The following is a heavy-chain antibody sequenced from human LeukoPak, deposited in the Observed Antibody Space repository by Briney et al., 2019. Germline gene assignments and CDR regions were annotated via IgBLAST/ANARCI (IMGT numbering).Heavy chain of an antibody. D-gene: IGHD6-6*01. J-gene: IGHJ6*03. V-gene: IGHV1-2*02. CDR2: INPNSGGT. CDR1: GYTFTSYY. Sequence: ASVKVSCKASGYTFTSYYMHWVRQAPGQGREGMGWINPNSGGTNYAQKFQGRVTMTRDTSISTAYMELRRLRSDDTAVYYCAREYSSSSYVYYYYVDVWGKGTTVTVSS. CDR3: AREYSSSSYVYYYYVDV.